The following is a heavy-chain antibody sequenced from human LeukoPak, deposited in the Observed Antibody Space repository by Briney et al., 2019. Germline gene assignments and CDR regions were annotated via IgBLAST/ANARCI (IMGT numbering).Heavy chain of an antibody. Sequence: GGSLRLSCAASGFTFSSYWMTWVRQAPGRGLAWVANIKQDGSAKYYMDSVKGRFTISRDNAKNSLYLQMNSLGVEDTAVYYCARVNPLMAPGAVDIWGQGTKVAVSS. CDR1: GFTFSSYW. V-gene: IGHV3-7*01. J-gene: IGHJ3*02. CDR2: IKQDGSAK. D-gene: IGHD2-8*01. CDR3: ARVNPLMAPGAVDI.